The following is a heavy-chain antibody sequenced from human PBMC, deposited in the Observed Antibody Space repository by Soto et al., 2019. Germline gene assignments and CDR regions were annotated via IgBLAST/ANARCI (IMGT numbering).Heavy chain of an antibody. J-gene: IGHJ6*03. V-gene: IGHV3-48*01. CDR3: ARDSPSYFWSGYYMDV. Sequence: PGGSLRLSCAASGFTFSSYSMNWVRQAPGKGLEWVSYISSSSSTIYYADSVKGRFTISRDNAKNSLYLQMNSLRAEDTAVYYCARDSPSYFWSGYYMDVWGKGTTVTVSS. D-gene: IGHD3-3*01. CDR1: GFTFSSYS. CDR2: ISSSSSTI.